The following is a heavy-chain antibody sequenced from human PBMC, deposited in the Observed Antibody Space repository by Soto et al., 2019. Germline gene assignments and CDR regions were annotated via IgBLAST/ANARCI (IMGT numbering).Heavy chain of an antibody. CDR1: GFSFSSYS. V-gene: IGHV3-21*01. CDR3: ARDWGGEGTFVY. Sequence: EVQLVESGGGLVKPGGSLRLSCAASGFSFSSYSMNWVRQAPGKGLEWVSSISSSSSYIYYADSVKGRFTISRDNAKNSLYLQMNSLRAEDTAVYYCARDWGGEGTFVYWGQGTLVTVSS. D-gene: IGHD3-16*01. J-gene: IGHJ4*02. CDR2: ISSSSSYI.